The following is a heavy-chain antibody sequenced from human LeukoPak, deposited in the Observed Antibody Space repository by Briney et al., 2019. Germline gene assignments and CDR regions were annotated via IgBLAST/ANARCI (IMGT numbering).Heavy chain of an antibody. Sequence: GGSLRLSCAASGLTFSSYAMMWLRQAPGKGLEWVSAITGSGGWALYADSVKGRFTISRDNSKNTLYLQMSSLRAEDTAVYYCARGVANYYDSSGYQNWGQGTLVTVSS. V-gene: IGHV3-23*01. CDR2: ITGSGGWA. CDR1: GLTFSSYA. D-gene: IGHD3-22*01. J-gene: IGHJ4*02. CDR3: ARGVANYYDSSGYQN.